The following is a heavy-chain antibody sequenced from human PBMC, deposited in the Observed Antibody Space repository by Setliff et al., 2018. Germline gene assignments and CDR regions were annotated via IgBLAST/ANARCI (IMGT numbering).Heavy chain of an antibody. V-gene: IGHV3-21*01. CDR1: GVFFRNYH. D-gene: IGHD5-18*01. CDR3: ARSPGWIPWFDS. J-gene: IGHJ5*01. Sequence: GGSLRLSCAVSGVFFRNYHVTWVRQAPGKGLEWVSSYSGGTKIYYADSVEGRFTISRDNAKTSLYLQMDSLRVEDTAVYFCARSPGWIPWFDSWGQGTLVTVSS. CDR2: YSGGTKI.